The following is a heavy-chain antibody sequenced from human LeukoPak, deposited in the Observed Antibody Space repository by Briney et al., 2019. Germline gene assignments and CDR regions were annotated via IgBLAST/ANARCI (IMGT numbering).Heavy chain of an antibody. CDR2: IKSKTDGGTT. Sequence: PGGSLRLSCAASRFTFSNAWMSWVSQARGKGLEWVGRIKSKTDGGTTDYAAPVKGRFTISRDDSKNTLYLQMNSLKTEDTAVYYCTVSGYSSSWYAFGYWGQGTLVTVSS. V-gene: IGHV3-15*01. J-gene: IGHJ4*02. CDR1: RFTFSNAW. D-gene: IGHD6-13*01. CDR3: TVSGYSSSWYAFGY.